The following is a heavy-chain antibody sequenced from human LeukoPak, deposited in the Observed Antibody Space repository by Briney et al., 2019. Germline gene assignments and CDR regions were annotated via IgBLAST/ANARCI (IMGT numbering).Heavy chain of an antibody. CDR2: ISSSSSYI. CDR1: GFTFSSYS. Sequence: AGGSLRLSCAASGFTFSSYSMNWVRQAPGKGLEWVSSISSSSSYIYYADSMKGRFTISRDNAKNSLYLQMNSLRAEDTAVYYCARGGSYFDYWGQGTLVTVSS. CDR3: ARGGSYFDY. D-gene: IGHD1-26*01. J-gene: IGHJ4*02. V-gene: IGHV3-21*01.